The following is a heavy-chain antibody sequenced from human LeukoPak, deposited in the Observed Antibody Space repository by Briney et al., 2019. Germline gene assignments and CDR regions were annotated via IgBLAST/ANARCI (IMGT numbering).Heavy chain of an antibody. CDR1: GFTFSTYW. CDR3: TRRTSVVPFDY. Sequence: GGSLRLSCVASGFTFSTYWMHWVRQAPGKGLVWVSRINTDGTSTTYADSVKGRFTISRDNAKNTLYLQMNSLRAEDTAVYYCTRRTSVVPFDYWGQGTLVAVSS. D-gene: IGHD2-2*01. V-gene: IGHV3-74*01. CDR2: INTDGTST. J-gene: IGHJ4*02.